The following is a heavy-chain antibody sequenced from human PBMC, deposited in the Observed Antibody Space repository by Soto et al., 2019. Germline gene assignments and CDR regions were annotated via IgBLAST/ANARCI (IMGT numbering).Heavy chain of an antibody. CDR2: IDPSDSYT. Sequence: PGESLKISCKGSGYSFTSYWISWVRQMPGKVLELMGRIDPSDSYTNYSQSFQGHVTISADKSISTAYLQWSSLKASDTAMSYCRRHVGRFGELLSHYYGIDVWGQGATVPVCS. D-gene: IGHD3-10*01. CDR3: RRHVGRFGELLSHYYGIDV. V-gene: IGHV5-10-1*01. J-gene: IGHJ6*02. CDR1: GYSFTSYW.